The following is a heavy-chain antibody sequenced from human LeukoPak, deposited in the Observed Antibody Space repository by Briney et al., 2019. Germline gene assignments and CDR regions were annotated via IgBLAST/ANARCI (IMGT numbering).Heavy chain of an antibody. V-gene: IGHV3-23*01. Sequence: GGSLRLSCAASGFTLSSYSMNWVRQAPGKGLEWVSAISGSGGSTYYADSVKGRFTISRDNSKNTLYLQMNSLRAEDTAVYYCAKAYSEQWLVWFDPWGQGTLVTVSS. CDR3: AKAYSEQWLVWFDP. CDR1: GFTLSSYS. CDR2: ISGSGGST. D-gene: IGHD6-19*01. J-gene: IGHJ5*02.